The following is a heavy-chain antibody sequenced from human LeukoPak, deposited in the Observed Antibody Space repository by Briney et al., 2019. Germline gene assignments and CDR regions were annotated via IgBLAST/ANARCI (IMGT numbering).Heavy chain of an antibody. CDR3: ARVEARHGNGMDV. CDR2: IYYSGST. V-gene: IGHV4-59*01. CDR1: GGSISSYY. D-gene: IGHD6-6*01. Sequence: SETLSLTCTVSGGSISSYYWSWIRQPPGKGLEWIGYIYYSGSTNYNPSLKSRVTISVDTSKEQFSLKLSSVTAADTAVYYCARVEARHGNGMDVWGQGTTVTVSS. J-gene: IGHJ6*02.